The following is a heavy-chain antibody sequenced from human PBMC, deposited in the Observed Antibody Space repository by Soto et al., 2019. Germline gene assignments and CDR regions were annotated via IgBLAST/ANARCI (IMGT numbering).Heavy chain of an antibody. CDR3: ARLMVVAAPAGWFDP. CDR2: IYPRDSDT. CDR1: GYTFTTDW. Sequence: GESLKISCKASGYTFTTDWIGWVRQKPGKGLEWMGFIYPRDSDTRYSPSFEGPVTISADKSIDTAYLQWSSLKVSDSAMYYCARLMVVAAPAGWFDPWGQGTLVTVSS. J-gene: IGHJ5*02. V-gene: IGHV5-51*01. D-gene: IGHD2-15*01.